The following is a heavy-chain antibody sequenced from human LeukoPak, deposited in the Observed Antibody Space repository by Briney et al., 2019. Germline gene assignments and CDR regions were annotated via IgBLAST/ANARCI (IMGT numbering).Heavy chain of an antibody. J-gene: IGHJ6*03. D-gene: IGHD3-9*01. V-gene: IGHV1-24*01. CDR3: ARGLRYFDWLLYRHSYYYYYMDV. Sequence: ASVRVSCKVSGITLNDLSIQWVRQAPGKGLEWMGGFDPEDGETIYAPKFQARVTMTRNTSISTAYMELSSLRSEDTAVYYCARGLRYFDWLLYRHSYYYYYMDVWGKGTTVTISS. CDR1: GITLNDLS. CDR2: FDPEDGET.